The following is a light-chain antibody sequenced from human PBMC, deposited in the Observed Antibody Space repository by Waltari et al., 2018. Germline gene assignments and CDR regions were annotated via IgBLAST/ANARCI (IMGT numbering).Light chain of an antibody. CDR1: SGINVGTYR. CDR3: MMWHSSAWV. Sequence: QAVLTQPSSLSASPGASASLTCTLRSGINVGTYRIYWYQQKPGSPPQYLLRYKSDSDKQEGSGVPSRFSGSKDASANAGILLISGLQSEDEADDYCMMWHSSAWVFGGGTKLTVL. CDR2: YKSDSDK. J-gene: IGLJ3*02. V-gene: IGLV5-45*02.